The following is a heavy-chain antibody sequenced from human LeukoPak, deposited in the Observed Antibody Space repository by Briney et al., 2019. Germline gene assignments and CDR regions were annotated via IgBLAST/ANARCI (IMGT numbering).Heavy chain of an antibody. CDR1: GGSISSSSYY. D-gene: IGHD4-17*01. CDR2: IYYSGST. CDR3: ARGGYGDYFGGEDY. V-gene: IGHV4-39*07. J-gene: IGHJ4*02. Sequence: PSETLSLTCTVSGGSISSSSYYWGWIRQPPGKGLEWIGSIYYSGSTYYNPSLKSRVTISVDTSKNQFSLKLSSVTAADTAVYYCARGGYGDYFGGEDYWGQGTLVTVSS.